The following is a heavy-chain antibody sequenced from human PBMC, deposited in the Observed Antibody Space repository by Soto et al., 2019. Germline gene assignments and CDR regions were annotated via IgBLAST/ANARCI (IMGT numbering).Heavy chain of an antibody. CDR1: GFTFRSYA. V-gene: IGHV3-23*01. Sequence: SGGSLRLSCAASGFTFRSYAINWVRQAPGKGLEWVSGISGSADSTYFADSVRGRFTISRDNSKSTLYLQMNSLRVEDTAIYYCAKAVGTTIDFAHFDFWGQGTLVTVSS. J-gene: IGHJ4*02. CDR3: AKAVGTTIDFAHFDF. CDR2: ISGSADST. D-gene: IGHD1-26*01.